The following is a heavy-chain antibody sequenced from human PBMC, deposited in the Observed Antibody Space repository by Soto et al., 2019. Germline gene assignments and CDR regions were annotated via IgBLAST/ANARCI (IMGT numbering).Heavy chain of an antibody. CDR2: INHSGST. V-gene: IGHV4-34*01. Sequence: SETLSLTCAVYGGSFSGYYWSWIRQPPGKGLEWIGEINHSGSTNYNPSLKSRVTISVDTSKNQFSLKLSSVTAADTAVYYCARGRGYSYGYYYYYGMYVWGQGTTVTVS. CDR1: GGSFSGYY. CDR3: ARGRGYSYGYYYYYGMYV. D-gene: IGHD5-18*01. J-gene: IGHJ6*02.